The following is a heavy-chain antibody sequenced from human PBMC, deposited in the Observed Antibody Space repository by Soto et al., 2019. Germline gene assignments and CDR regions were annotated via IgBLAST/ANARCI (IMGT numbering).Heavy chain of an antibody. Sequence: GESLKISCKGSGYSFTSYWIAWVRQMPGQGLEWMGVIYPGDSSSRYSPSFQAQVTFSADKSISIPYLHWSSLKASGTALPYCATWHYYGSGLDAYDISGQGTM. CDR2: IYPGDSSS. CDR1: GYSFTSYW. D-gene: IGHD3-10*01. V-gene: IGHV5-51*01. J-gene: IGHJ3*02. CDR3: ATWHYYGSGLDAYDI.